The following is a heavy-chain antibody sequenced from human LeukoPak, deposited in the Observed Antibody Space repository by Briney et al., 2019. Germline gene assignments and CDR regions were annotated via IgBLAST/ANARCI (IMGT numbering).Heavy chain of an antibody. J-gene: IGHJ4*02. CDR2: ISSSSSYI. D-gene: IGHD6-13*01. CDR3: ARARQQLVDY. V-gene: IGHV3-21*01. CDR1: GFTFSSYS. Sequence: GGSLRLSCAASGFTFSSYSMNWVRQAPGRGLEWVSSISSSSSYIYYADSVKGRFTISRDNAKNSLYLQMNSLRAEDTAVYYCARARQQLVDYWGQGTLVTVSS.